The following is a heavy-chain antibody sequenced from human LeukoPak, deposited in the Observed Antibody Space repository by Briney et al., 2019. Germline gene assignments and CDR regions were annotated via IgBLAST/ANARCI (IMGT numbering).Heavy chain of an antibody. Sequence: GRSLRPSCAASGFTFRSHAMHWVRQAPGKGLEWVAVISYDGSNKYYADSVKGRFTISRDNSKNTLYLQMNSLRAEDTAVYYCARDSLYCSSTSCPIDYWGQGTLVTVSS. CDR3: ARDSLYCSSTSCPIDY. D-gene: IGHD2-2*01. CDR2: ISYDGSNK. CDR1: GFTFRSHA. V-gene: IGHV3-30*04. J-gene: IGHJ4*02.